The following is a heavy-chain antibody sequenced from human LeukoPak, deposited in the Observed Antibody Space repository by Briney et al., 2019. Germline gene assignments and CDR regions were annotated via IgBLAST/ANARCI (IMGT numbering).Heavy chain of an antibody. CDR1: GFTFSSYG. Sequence: GRSLRLSCAASGFTFSSYGMHWVRQAPGKGLEWVAVIWYGGSNKYYADSVKGRFTISRDNSKNTLYLQMNSLRAEDTAVYYCAKGAFLGVAEDYFQHWGQGTLVTVSS. D-gene: IGHD6-19*01. CDR3: AKGAFLGVAEDYFQH. V-gene: IGHV3-30*18. J-gene: IGHJ1*01. CDR2: IWYGGSNK.